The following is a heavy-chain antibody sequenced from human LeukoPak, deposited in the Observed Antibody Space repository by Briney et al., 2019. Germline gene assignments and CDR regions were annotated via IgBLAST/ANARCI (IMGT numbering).Heavy chain of an antibody. CDR2: IIPIFGTA. Sequence: ASVKVSCKASGGTFSSYAISWVRQAPGQGLEWMGGIIPIFGTADYAQKFQGRVTITTDESTSTAYMELSSLRSEDTAVYYCASGGRCSSTSCYTNYFDYWGQGTLVTVSS. D-gene: IGHD2-2*02. J-gene: IGHJ4*02. CDR3: ASGGRCSSTSCYTNYFDY. CDR1: GGTFSSYA. V-gene: IGHV1-69*05.